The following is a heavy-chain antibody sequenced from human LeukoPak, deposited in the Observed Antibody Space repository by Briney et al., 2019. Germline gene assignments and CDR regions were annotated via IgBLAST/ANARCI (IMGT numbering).Heavy chain of an antibody. V-gene: IGHV4-59*08. CDR3: ARYISSGLDY. J-gene: IGHJ4*02. CDR2: IYYTGST. CDR1: GGSISSYY. Sequence: SETLSLTCTVSGGSISSYYWSWIRQPPAKGLEWIGYIYYTGSTNYNPSLKSRVTISVDTSKNQFSLKLSYVNAADTAVYYCARYISSGLDYWGQGTLVTVSS. D-gene: IGHD6-6*01.